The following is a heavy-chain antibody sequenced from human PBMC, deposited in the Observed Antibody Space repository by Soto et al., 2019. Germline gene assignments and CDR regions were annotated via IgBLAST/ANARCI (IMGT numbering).Heavy chain of an antibody. Sequence: EVQLLESGGGLVQPGGSLRLSCEANEFTFSNHVETWVRQAPGKGLEWVSGITSSDDTYYADSVKGRFTISRDNSVNTLFLQMHSLRVDDTAVYYCAREGLERLFNFDYWGQGTLVTVSS. CDR1: EFTFSNHV. CDR3: AREGLERLFNFDY. D-gene: IGHD1-1*01. V-gene: IGHV3-23*01. CDR2: ITSSDDT. J-gene: IGHJ4*02.